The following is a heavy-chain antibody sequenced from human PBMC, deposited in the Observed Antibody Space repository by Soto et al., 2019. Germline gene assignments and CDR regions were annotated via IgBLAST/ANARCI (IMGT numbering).Heavy chain of an antibody. CDR3: ARSRYSSSFSTRINWFDP. V-gene: IGHV4-61*01. CDR2: IYYSGST. Sequence: SETLSLTCTVSGGSVSSGSYYWSWIRQAPGKGLEWIGYIYYSGSTNYNPSLKSRVTISVDTSKNQFSLKLSSVTAADTAVYYCARSRYSSSFSTRINWFDPWGQGTLVTVS. J-gene: IGHJ5*02. CDR1: GGSVSSGSYY. D-gene: IGHD6-6*01.